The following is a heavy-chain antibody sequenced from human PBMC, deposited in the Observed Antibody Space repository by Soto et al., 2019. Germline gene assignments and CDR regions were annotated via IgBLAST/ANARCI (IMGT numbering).Heavy chain of an antibody. CDR3: ARDRDLSYDLWSGRNWFDP. J-gene: IGHJ5*02. D-gene: IGHD3-3*01. CDR1: GYTFTSYG. V-gene: IGHV1-18*01. Sequence: GASVKVSCKASGYTFTSYGISWVRQAPGQGLEWMGWISAYNGNTNYAQKLQGRVTMTTDTSTSTAYMELRSLRSDDTAVYYCARDRDLSYDLWSGRNWFDPWGQGTLVTVPS. CDR2: ISAYNGNT.